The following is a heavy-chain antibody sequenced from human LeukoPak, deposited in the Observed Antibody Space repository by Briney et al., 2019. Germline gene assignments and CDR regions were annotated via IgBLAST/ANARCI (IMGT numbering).Heavy chain of an antibody. D-gene: IGHD6-19*01. V-gene: IGHV1-2*02. Sequence: ASVKVSCKSSGYTFTAYYMHWVRHAPGQGLEWMGWINPNTGGTISAQKFQGRVTMTRDTSISTAYMEVSRLRSDDTAVYYCARDQRYIAVAGYDAFDSWGQGTMVGVSS. J-gene: IGHJ3*02. CDR2: INPNTGGT. CDR1: GYTFTAYY. CDR3: ARDQRYIAVAGYDAFDS.